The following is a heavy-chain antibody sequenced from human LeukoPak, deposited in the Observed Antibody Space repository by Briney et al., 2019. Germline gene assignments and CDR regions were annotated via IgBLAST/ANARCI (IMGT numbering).Heavy chain of an antibody. J-gene: IGHJ6*02. CDR3: AKHRARSSWSASLYYYYYGMDV. D-gene: IGHD6-13*01. CDR2: ISGSGGST. Sequence: GGSLRLSCAASGFTFNSYAMSWVRQAPGKGLEWVSAISGSGGSTYYADSVKGRFTISRDNSKNTLYLQMNSLRAEDTAVYYCAKHRARSSWSASLYYYYYGMDVWGQGTTVTVSS. V-gene: IGHV3-23*01. CDR1: GFTFNSYA.